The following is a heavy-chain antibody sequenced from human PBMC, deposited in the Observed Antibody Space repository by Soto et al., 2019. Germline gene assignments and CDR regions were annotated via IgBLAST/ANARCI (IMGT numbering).Heavy chain of an antibody. D-gene: IGHD3-9*01. J-gene: IGHJ4*02. V-gene: IGHV4-59*01. CDR3: ARGRAEDYDFLTGYYTFYFDN. CDR1: GGSIISYC. CDR2: IYYSGST. Sequence: SETLSLTCTVSGGSIISYCWSWVRQPPGKGLEWIGHIYYSGSTNYSPSLKSRVTISLDTSKNQFSLKLSSLTTADTAVYYCARGRAEDYDFLTGYYTFYFDNWGQGTLLTVSS.